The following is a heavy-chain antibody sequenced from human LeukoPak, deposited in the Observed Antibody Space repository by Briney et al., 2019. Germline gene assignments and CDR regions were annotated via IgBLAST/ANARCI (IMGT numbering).Heavy chain of an antibody. V-gene: IGHV3-7*04. CDR2: IKQDGSEK. CDR3: ARGGRWFDAFDI. J-gene: IGHJ3*02. CDR1: GFTFSSYA. Sequence: GGSLRLSCAASGFTFSSYAMSWVRQAPGKGLEWVANIKQDGSEKYYVDSVKGRFTISRDNAKNSLYLQMNSLRAEDTAVYYCARGGRWFDAFDIWGQGTMVTVSS. D-gene: IGHD4-23*01.